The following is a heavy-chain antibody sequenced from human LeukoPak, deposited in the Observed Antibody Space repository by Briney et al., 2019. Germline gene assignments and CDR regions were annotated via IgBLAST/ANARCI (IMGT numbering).Heavy chain of an antibody. J-gene: IGHJ5*02. V-gene: IGHV1-2*02. D-gene: IGHD2-2*01. CDR2: INPNSGGT. CDR1: GYTFTGYY. Sequence: ASVKVSCKASGYTFTGYYMHWVRQAPGQGLEWMGWINPNSGGTNYAQKFQGRVTMTRDTSISTAYMELSRLRSDDTAVYYCTSGDSPLVPAAMSQTAFDPWGQGTLVTVSS. CDR3: TSGDSPLVPAAMSQTAFDP.